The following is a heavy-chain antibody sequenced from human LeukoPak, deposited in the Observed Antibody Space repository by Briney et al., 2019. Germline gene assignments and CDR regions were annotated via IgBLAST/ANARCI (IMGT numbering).Heavy chain of an antibody. CDR2: IWYDGSNK. Sequence: GRSLRLSCAASGFTFSSYGMHWVRQAPGKGLGWVAVIWYDGSNKYYADSVKGRFTISRDNSKNTLYLQMNSLRAEDTAVYYCARERYQLLSGPAGSGTFDIWGQGTMVTVSS. V-gene: IGHV3-33*01. D-gene: IGHD2-2*01. CDR1: GFTFSSYG. J-gene: IGHJ3*02. CDR3: ARERYQLLSGPAGSGTFDI.